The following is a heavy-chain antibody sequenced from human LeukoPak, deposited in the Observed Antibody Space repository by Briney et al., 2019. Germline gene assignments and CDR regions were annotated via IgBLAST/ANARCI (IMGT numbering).Heavy chain of an antibody. D-gene: IGHD6-25*01. J-gene: IGHJ6*03. CDR3: ARVAAGDYYYYYYMDV. CDR2: IYTSGST. Sequence: PSETLSLTCTVSGGSISSYYWRWIRQPAGKELEWIGRIYTSGSTNYNPSLKSRVTMSVDTSKNQFSLKLSSVTAADTAVYYCARVAAGDYYYYYYMDVWGKGTTVTVSS. V-gene: IGHV4-4*07. CDR1: GGSISSYY.